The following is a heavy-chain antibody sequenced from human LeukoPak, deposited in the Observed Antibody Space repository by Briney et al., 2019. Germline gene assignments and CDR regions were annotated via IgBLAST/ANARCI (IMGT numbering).Heavy chain of an antibody. CDR1: GFTFSSYG. V-gene: IGHV3-7*05. J-gene: IGHJ3*02. CDR3: ARDTTYGAVDI. Sequence: PGGSLRLSCAASGFTFSSYGMHWVRQAPGKGLEWVADINPDGSVFYYVDSVKGRFTISRDNARNTLYLQMNSLRDEGTAMYYCARDTTYGAVDIWGQGTVVTVTS. CDR2: INPDGSVF. D-gene: IGHD4-17*01.